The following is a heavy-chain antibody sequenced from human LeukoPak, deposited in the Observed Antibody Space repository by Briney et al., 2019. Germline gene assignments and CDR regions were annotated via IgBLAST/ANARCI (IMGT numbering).Heavy chain of an antibody. D-gene: IGHD3-16*02. V-gene: IGHV4-39*07. CDR1: GRSISSSTYY. CDR3: ARVFKRVITFGEVIVNPKYYLDY. J-gene: IGHJ4*02. Sequence: SETLSLTCTVSGRSISSSTYYWGWIRQPPGKGLEWIGSIYYSGNTYYKPSLKSRVTISVDTSRNQFSLKLNSVTAADTAMYYCARVFKRVITFGEVIVNPKYYLDYWGQGTLVTVSS. CDR2: IYYSGNT.